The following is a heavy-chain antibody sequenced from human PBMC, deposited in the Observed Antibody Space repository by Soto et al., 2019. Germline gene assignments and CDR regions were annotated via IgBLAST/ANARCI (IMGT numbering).Heavy chain of an antibody. CDR1: GYSFTSYW. D-gene: IGHD3-3*01. Sequence: PGESLKISCKGSGYSFTSYWISWVRQMPGKGLEWMGRIDPSDSYTNYSPSFQGHVTISADKSISTAYLQWSSLKASDTAMYYCARHPNYDFWSGPPSGYYYYRMDVWGQGPTVTVSS. CDR2: IDPSDSYT. V-gene: IGHV5-10-1*01. J-gene: IGHJ6*02. CDR3: ARHPNYDFWSGPPSGYYYYRMDV.